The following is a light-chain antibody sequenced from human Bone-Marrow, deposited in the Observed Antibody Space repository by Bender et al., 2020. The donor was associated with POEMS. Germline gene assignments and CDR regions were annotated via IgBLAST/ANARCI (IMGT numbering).Light chain of an antibody. CDR2: ANR. CDR3: QVWDRSSDHV. Sequence: SYVLTQAPSVSVAPGQTASITCGGDNIGTRKVHWYQLRPGQAPLLVVYANRDRPSGIPGRFSGSKSGNTATLTISRVEDGDEADYYCQVWDRSSDHVFGTGTKVTVL. V-gene: IGLV3-21*02. J-gene: IGLJ1*01. CDR1: NIGTRK.